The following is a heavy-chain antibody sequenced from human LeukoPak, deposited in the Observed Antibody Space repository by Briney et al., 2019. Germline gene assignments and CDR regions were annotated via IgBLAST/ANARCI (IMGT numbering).Heavy chain of an antibody. CDR1: GFTFDDYG. J-gene: IGHJ4*02. D-gene: IGHD2-21*02. CDR3: TRGQGDTNY. Sequence: PGGSLRLSCAASGFTFDDYGMSWVRQAPGKGLEWVSGINWNGGSTGYADSVKGRFTISRDNAKNSLYLQMSSLRADDTAVYYCTRGQGDTNYWGQGTLVTVSS. CDR2: INWNGGST. V-gene: IGHV3-20*04.